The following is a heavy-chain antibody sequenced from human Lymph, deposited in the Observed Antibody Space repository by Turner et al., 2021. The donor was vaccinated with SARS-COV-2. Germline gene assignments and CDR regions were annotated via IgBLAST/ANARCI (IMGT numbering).Heavy chain of an antibody. J-gene: IGHJ6*02. Sequence: QVQLVQSGAEVKKPGSSVKVSCKVSGGTFSSSAISRVRQAPGQGLEWMGVLLPLLAIATHAQKFQARVPITADKPTSTAYMELSSLRSEDTAVYFCARIAAPGMGGGVHYYYYAMDVWGQGTTVTVSS. CDR1: GGTFSSSA. D-gene: IGHD6-13*01. CDR3: ARIAAPGMGGGVHYYYYAMDV. CDR2: LLPLLAIA. V-gene: IGHV1-69*10.